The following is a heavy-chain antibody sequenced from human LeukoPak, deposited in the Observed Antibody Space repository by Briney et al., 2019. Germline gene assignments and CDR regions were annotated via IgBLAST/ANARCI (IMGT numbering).Heavy chain of an antibody. Sequence: PGGSLRLSCAASGFTFSSYSMNWVRQAPGKGLEWVSSISSSSSYIYYADSVKGRFTISRDNAKNSLYLQMNSLRAEDTAVYYCARVPDYGGSSPYYYYYMDVWGKATTVTVSS. V-gene: IGHV3-21*01. CDR1: GFTFSSYS. J-gene: IGHJ6*03. D-gene: IGHD4-23*01. CDR3: ARVPDYGGSSPYYYYYMDV. CDR2: ISSSSSYI.